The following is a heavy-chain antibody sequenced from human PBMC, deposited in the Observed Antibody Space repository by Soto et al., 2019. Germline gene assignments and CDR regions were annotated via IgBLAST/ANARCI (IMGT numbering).Heavy chain of an antibody. V-gene: IGHV3-13*04. J-gene: IGHJ6*02. CDR2: IGTAGDT. CDR1: GFTFSSYD. CDR3: ARGAYGDYPYYSYGMDV. D-gene: IGHD4-17*01. Sequence: EVQLVESGGGLVQPGGSLRLSCAASGFTFSSYDMHWVRQATGKGLEWVSAIGTAGDTYYPGSVKGRFTISRENAKNSLYLQMNSLRAGDTAVYYCARGAYGDYPYYSYGMDVWGQGTTVTVSS.